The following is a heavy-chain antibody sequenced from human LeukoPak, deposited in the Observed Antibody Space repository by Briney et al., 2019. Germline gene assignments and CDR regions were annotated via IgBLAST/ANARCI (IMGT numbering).Heavy chain of an antibody. D-gene: IGHD4-17*01. Sequence: GGSLRLSCAASGFTFSSYSMNWVRQASGKGLEWVSSISSSSSYIYYADSVKGRFTISRDNAKNSLYLQMNSLRAEDTAVYYCARDPNDYGDYGGSWGQGTLVTVSS. J-gene: IGHJ5*02. CDR3: ARDPNDYGDYGGS. CDR2: ISSSSSYI. CDR1: GFTFSSYS. V-gene: IGHV3-21*01.